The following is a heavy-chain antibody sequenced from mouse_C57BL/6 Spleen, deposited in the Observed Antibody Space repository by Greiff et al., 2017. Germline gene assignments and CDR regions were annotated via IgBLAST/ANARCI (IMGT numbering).Heavy chain of an antibody. D-gene: IGHD1-1*01. CDR2: IDPSDSYN. J-gene: IGHJ4*01. V-gene: IGHV1-50*01. Sequence: QVQLQQPGAELVKPGASVKLSCKASGYTFTSYWMQWVKQRPGQGLEWIGEIDPSDSYNNSNQKFKGKATLTVDTSSSKAYMQLSSMTSEDSAVYYCATGSSGCGYCAMDYWGQGTSVTVSS. CDR3: ATGSSGCGYCAMDY. CDR1: GYTFTSYW.